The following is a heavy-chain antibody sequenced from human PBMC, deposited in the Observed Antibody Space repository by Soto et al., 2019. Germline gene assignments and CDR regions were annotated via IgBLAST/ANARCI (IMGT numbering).Heavy chain of an antibody. D-gene: IGHD3-16*01. CDR1: GGTFSSYP. Sequence: SVKVSCKASGGTFSSYPINWVRQAPGQGLEWLGEIIPIFGTTDYAQKFQGRVTLTADESTNTAYMELSSLRSEDTAVYYCARGTFDYYYYGMDVWGQGTTVTVSS. V-gene: IGHV1-69*13. CDR2: IIPIFGTT. CDR3: ARGTFDYYYYGMDV. J-gene: IGHJ6*02.